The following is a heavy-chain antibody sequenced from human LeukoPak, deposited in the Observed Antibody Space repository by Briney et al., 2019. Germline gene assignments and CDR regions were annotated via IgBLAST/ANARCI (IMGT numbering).Heavy chain of an antibody. CDR1: GGSISRYY. V-gene: IGHV4-59*01. D-gene: IGHD3-22*01. CDR3: ARARLDSSGRFDY. Sequence: SETLSLTCTVSGGSISRYYWSWIRQSPGKGLEWIGYIYYGGSTDYNPSLKSRVTISKDTSKTQFSLRLSSVTAADTAVYYCARARLDSSGRFDYWGQGTLVTVSS. J-gene: IGHJ4*02. CDR2: IYYGGST.